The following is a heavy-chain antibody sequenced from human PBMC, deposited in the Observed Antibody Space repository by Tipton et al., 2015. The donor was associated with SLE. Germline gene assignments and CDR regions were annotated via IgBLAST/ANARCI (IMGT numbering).Heavy chain of an antibody. V-gene: IGHV4-4*02. CDR3: ARVWRQLANYFAY. CDR1: GGSISSSNW. CDR2: IYHSGST. J-gene: IGHJ4*02. D-gene: IGHD6-6*01. Sequence: TLSLTCAVSGGSISSSNWWSWVRQPPGKGLEWIGEIYHSGSTNYNPSLKSRVTISVDKSKNQFSLKLSSVTAADTAVYYCARVWRQLANYFAYWSQGTLVTVSS.